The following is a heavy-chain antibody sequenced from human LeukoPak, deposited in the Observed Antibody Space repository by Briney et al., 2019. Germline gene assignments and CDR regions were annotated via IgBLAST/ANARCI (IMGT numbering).Heavy chain of an antibody. V-gene: IGHV3-23*01. Sequence: PGRSLRLSCAASGFTFSSYAMHWVRQAPGKGLEWVSAISGRGGVTYYADSVKGRFTISRDNSKNTLYLQMNSLRAEDTAVYYCAKDTVAAVAVPYWGQGTLVTVSS. CDR2: ISGRGGVT. CDR1: GFTFSSYA. J-gene: IGHJ4*02. CDR3: AKDTVAAVAVPY. D-gene: IGHD6-19*01.